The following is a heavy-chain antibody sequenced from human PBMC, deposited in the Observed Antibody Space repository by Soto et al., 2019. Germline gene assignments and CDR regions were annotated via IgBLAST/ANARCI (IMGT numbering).Heavy chain of an antibody. D-gene: IGHD1-7*01. J-gene: IGHJ4*02. CDR2: ISYSGST. Sequence: QVQLQESGPGLVKPSQTLSLTCTVSGGSISSGNYYWSWIRQPPGKVLEWIGFISYSGSTYYNASVESRVPLAVDPSKNQFALNRSCVPAADTAVYYCATMGTSATGLSYFAYWGQGTLVTASS. CDR1: GGSISSGNYY. V-gene: IGHV4-30-4*01. CDR3: ATMGTSATGLSYFAY.